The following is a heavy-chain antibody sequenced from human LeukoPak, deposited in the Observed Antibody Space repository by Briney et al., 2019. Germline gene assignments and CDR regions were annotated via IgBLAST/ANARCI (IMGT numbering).Heavy chain of an antibody. CDR3: AKDNVAAAGRYFDY. V-gene: IGHV3-23*01. J-gene: IGHJ4*02. CDR2: ISGSGGGT. Sequence: PGGSLRLSCAASGFTFSSYAMSWVRQAPGKGLDWVSAISGSGGGTYYGDSVKGRFTISRDNSKNTLYLQMHSLRAEDTAVYYCAKDNVAAAGRYFDYWGQGTLVTVSS. CDR1: GFTFSSYA. D-gene: IGHD6-13*01.